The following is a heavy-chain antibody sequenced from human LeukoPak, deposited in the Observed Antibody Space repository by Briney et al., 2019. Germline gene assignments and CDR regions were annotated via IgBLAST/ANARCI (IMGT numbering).Heavy chain of an antibody. Sequence: GGSLRLSCAASGFTFSSYAMSWVRQAPGKGLEWVSAISGSGGSTYYADSVKGRLTISRDNSKNTLYLQMSSLRAEDTAVYYCAKARGGGSSWYYFDYWGQGTLVTVSS. V-gene: IGHV3-23*01. J-gene: IGHJ4*02. CDR3: AKARGGGSSWYYFDY. CDR1: GFTFSSYA. CDR2: ISGSGGST. D-gene: IGHD6-13*01.